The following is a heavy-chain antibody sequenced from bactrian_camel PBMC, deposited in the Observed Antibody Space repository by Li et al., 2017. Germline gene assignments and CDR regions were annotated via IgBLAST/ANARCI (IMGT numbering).Heavy chain of an antibody. J-gene: IGHJ6*01. Sequence: VQLVESGGGSVQAGGSLRLSCVASGYTFSSYCMGWFRQATGKEREGVAAISPGSGERHYAASVKDRFIISRDNEKNTLWLQMDTTKPEDTAIYYCAARRSGRGCELTSADWGYWGQGTQVTVS. CDR2: ISPGSGER. CDR3: AARRSGRGCELTSADWGY. D-gene: IGHD3*01. V-gene: IGHV3S40*01. CDR1: GYTFSSYC.